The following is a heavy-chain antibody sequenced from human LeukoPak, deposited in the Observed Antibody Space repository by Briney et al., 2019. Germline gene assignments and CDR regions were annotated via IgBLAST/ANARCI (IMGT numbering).Heavy chain of an antibody. CDR1: GFTFSSYG. Sequence: GGSLRLSCAASGFTFSSYGMHWARQAPGKGLEWVAVIWYDGSNKYYADSVKGRFTISRDSSKNTLYLQMNSLRAEDTAVYYCARGVGYCCDGACYGPPRYTCYSGLDVWGQGTTVTVSS. D-gene: IGHD2-21*02. V-gene: IGHV3-33*01. CDR3: ARGVGYCCDGACYGPPRYTCYSGLDV. J-gene: IGHJ6*02. CDR2: IWYDGSNK.